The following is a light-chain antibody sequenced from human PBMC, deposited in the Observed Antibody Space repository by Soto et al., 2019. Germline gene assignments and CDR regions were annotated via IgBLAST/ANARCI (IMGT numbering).Light chain of an antibody. J-gene: IGKJ4*01. CDR2: AAS. V-gene: IGKV1-27*01. CDR3: QKYTNAPA. CDR1: QGISNY. Sequence: DIQMTQSPSSLSASVGDRVTITCRASQGISNYLAWYQQIPGKVPKLLISAASTLHSGVPSRFSGSGSGTDFTLTISSLQHEDVTTYYYQKYTNAPAFGGGTKVEIK.